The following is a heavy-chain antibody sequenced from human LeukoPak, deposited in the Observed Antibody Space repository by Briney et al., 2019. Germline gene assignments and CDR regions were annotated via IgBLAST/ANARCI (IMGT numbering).Heavy chain of an antibody. CDR3: ARGHYYDSRGYYLGF. J-gene: IGHJ4*02. V-gene: IGHV3-7*01. D-gene: IGHD3-22*01. CDR1: GFTFSSSW. CDR2: IKNDGGQQ. Sequence: PGGSLRLSCAASGFTFSSSWMSWVRQAPGKGLEWVANIKNDGGQQYYVDSVKGRFTISRDNARDPLYLHLNSLRAEDTAMYYCARGHYYDSRGYYLGFWGQGTLVTVSS.